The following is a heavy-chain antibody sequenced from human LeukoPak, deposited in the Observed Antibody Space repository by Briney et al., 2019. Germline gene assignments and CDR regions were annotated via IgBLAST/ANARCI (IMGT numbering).Heavy chain of an antibody. CDR1: GYNFSRYW. Sequence: GGSLRLSCVGSGYNFSRYWMHWVRQAPGKGLVWVSRINEDGSTTDYADSVKGRFTISRDNAKNTLSLQMNSLRAEDTAVYYCTRDTFGGDDFWGQGTLVTVSS. J-gene: IGHJ4*02. CDR3: TRDTFGGDDF. D-gene: IGHD3-16*01. V-gene: IGHV3-74*01. CDR2: INEDGSTT.